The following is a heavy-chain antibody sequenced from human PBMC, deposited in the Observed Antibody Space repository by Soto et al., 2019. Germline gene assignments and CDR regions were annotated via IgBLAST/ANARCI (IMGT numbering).Heavy chain of an antibody. CDR3: AKDQVGWFGEVAFDI. CDR2: ISGSGSST. CDR1: GFTFCDYY. V-gene: IGHV3-23*01. Sequence: GGSLRLSCAASGFTFCDYYMGWIRQAPGKGLEWVSAISGSGSSTYYADSVKGRFTISRDNSKNTLYLQMNSLRAEDTAVYYCAKDQVGWFGEVAFDIWGQGTMVTVSS. J-gene: IGHJ3*02. D-gene: IGHD3-10*01.